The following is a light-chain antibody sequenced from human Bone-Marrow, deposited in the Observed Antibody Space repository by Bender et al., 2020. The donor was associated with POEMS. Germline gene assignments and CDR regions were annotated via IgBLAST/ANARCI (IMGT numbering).Light chain of an antibody. CDR1: KLGDEF. CDR3: QAWDNSIAV. CDR2: SND. J-gene: IGLJ3*02. V-gene: IGLV3-1*01. Sequence: TQSPSVTVSPGQTAVITCSGDKLGDEFVCWYQQKPGQSPVIVVYSNDRRPSGIRKRFCGSNSGNTATLTISGTQSEDEADYYCQAWDNSIAVFGGGTKLTVL.